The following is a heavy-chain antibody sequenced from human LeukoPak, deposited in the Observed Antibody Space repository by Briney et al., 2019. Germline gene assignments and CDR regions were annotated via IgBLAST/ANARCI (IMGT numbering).Heavy chain of an antibody. CDR1: GYTFTGYY. D-gene: IGHD4-11*01. J-gene: IGHJ4*02. V-gene: IGHV1-2*02. CDR3: ARNLAKYSNYPDY. Sequence: ASVKVSCKASGYTFTGYYMHWVRQAPGQGLEWTGWINPNSGGTNYAQKFQGRVTMTRDTSISTAYMELSRLRSDDTAVYYCARNLAKYSNYPDYWGQGTLVTVSS. CDR2: INPNSGGT.